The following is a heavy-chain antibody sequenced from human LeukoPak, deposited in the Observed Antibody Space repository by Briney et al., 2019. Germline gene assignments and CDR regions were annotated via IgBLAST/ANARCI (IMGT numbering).Heavy chain of an antibody. CDR3: ARDQKVGATPYFGMDV. J-gene: IGHJ6*02. CDR1: GGTFSSYA. D-gene: IGHD1-26*01. V-gene: IGHV1-69*04. CDR2: IIPMLGTV. Sequence: SVKVSCKVFGGTFSSYAVNWVRQAPGQGLEWMGRIIPMLGTVNYAQKFQGRVTIIADKFTSTAHMELSSLRSEDTAVYFCARDQKVGATPYFGMDVWGQGTTVTVSS.